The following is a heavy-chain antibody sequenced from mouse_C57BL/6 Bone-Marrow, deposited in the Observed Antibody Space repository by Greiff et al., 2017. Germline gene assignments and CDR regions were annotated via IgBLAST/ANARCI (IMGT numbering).Heavy chain of an antibody. J-gene: IGHJ3*01. CDR3: AIYTWFAY. CDR2: IDPENGNT. Sequence: VQLQQSGAELVRPGASVKLSCTASGFNIKDDYMHWVKQRPEQGLEWIGWIDPENGNTKYAPKFQGKATITADTSSNTAYLQLSSLTSEDTAIYYCAIYTWFAYWGQGTLVTVSA. D-gene: IGHD2-12*01. V-gene: IGHV14-4*01. CDR1: GFNIKDDY.